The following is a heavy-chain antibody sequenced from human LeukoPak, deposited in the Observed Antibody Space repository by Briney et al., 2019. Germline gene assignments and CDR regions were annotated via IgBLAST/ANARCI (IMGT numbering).Heavy chain of an antibody. CDR3: ATSGVTTDY. CDR1: GFTSSYYW. Sequence: GGSLRLSCAVSGFTSSYYWMSWVRQAPGKGLEWVANIKYDGSEKYYVDSVKGRFTISRDNAKNSLHLQMNSLRAEDTAVYYCATSGVTTDYWGQGTLVTVSS. V-gene: IGHV3-7*01. J-gene: IGHJ4*02. D-gene: IGHD4-17*01. CDR2: IKYDGSEK.